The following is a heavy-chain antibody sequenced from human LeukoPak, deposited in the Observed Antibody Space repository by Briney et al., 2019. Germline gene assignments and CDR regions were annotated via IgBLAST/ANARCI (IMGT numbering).Heavy chain of an antibody. J-gene: IGHJ4*02. CDR2: SSSSSYI. CDR1: GFTFSSYS. Sequence: GGSLRLSCAASGFTFSSYSMNWVRQAPGKGLEWVSSSSSSSYIYYADSVKGRFTISRDNAKNSLYLQMNSLRAEDTAVYYCARDLSEWELLYYWGQGTLVTVSS. V-gene: IGHV3-21*01. CDR3: ARDLSEWELLYY. D-gene: IGHD1-26*01.